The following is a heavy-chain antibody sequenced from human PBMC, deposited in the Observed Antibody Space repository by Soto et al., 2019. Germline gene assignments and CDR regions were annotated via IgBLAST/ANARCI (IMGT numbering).Heavy chain of an antibody. J-gene: IGHJ3*02. Sequence: QVQLQESGPGLVKPSETLSLTCTVSGGSVSSGSYYWTWIRQSPRKGLEWVGYMYYSGATSYHPSLKSRVTISRDTSKNQFSLKLTSVTAADTAVYYCARNDAACDIWGQGTMVSVSS. CDR3: ARNDAACDI. CDR2: MYYSGAT. CDR1: GGSVSSGSYY. V-gene: IGHV4-61*01.